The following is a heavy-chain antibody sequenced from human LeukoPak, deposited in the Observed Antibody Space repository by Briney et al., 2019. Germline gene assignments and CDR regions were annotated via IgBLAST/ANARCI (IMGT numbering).Heavy chain of an antibody. CDR3: AKALGATENMVRGIDY. J-gene: IGHJ4*02. Sequence: GSLRLSCAASGFTFSSYSIHWFRQAPGKGLEWVTVISYDGRNEYYADSVKGRFTISRDNAKNTLYLQMNSLRAEDTAVYYCAKALGATENMVRGIDYWGQGTLVTVSS. D-gene: IGHD1-26*01. CDR2: ISYDGRNE. CDR1: GFTFSSYS. V-gene: IGHV3-30*18.